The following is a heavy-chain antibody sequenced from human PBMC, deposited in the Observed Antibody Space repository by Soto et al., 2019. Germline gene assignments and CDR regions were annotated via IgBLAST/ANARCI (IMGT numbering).Heavy chain of an antibody. J-gene: IGHJ4*02. CDR3: ARPRGYSYGFDY. CDR2: VSAYNGNT. Sequence: QVQLVQSGAEVKKPEASVKVSCKASGYTLTSYGISWVRQAPGQGLEWMGWVSAYNGNTHHAQKLQGRVTMTTDTSTSTDYMELRSLRSDDTAVYYCARPRGYSYGFDYVGQGTLVTVSS. D-gene: IGHD5-18*01. V-gene: IGHV1-18*01. CDR1: GYTLTSYG.